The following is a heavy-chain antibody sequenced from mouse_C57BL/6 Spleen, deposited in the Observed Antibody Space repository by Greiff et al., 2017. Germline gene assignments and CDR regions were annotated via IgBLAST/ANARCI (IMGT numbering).Heavy chain of an antibody. CDR2: ISYDGSN. D-gene: IGHD2-12*01. CDR1: GYSITSGYY. V-gene: IGHV3-6*01. J-gene: IGHJ4*01. Sequence: EVQRVESGPGLVKPSQSLSFSCSVTGYSITSGYYWNWIRQFPGNKLEWMGYISYDGSNNYNPSFKNRISITRDTSKNQFFLKLHSVTTEDTATYYCARDQLYHQAYAMDYWGQGTSVTVSS. CDR3: ARDQLYHQAYAMDY.